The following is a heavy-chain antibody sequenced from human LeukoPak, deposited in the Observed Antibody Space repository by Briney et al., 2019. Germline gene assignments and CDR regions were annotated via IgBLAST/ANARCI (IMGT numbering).Heavy chain of an antibody. D-gene: IGHD2-21*02. Sequence: GSSVKVSCKASGGTFSSYAISWVRQAPGQGLEWMGIINPSGGSTSYAQKFQGRVTMTRDMSTSTVYMELSSLRSEDTAVYYCARVWGYCGGDCYYDYWGQGTLVTVSS. CDR1: GGTFSSYA. CDR2: INPSGGST. J-gene: IGHJ4*02. CDR3: ARVWGYCGGDCYYDY. V-gene: IGHV1-46*01.